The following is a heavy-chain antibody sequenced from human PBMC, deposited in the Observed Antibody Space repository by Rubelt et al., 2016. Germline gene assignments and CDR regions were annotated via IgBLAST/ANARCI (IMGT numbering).Heavy chain of an antibody. CDR1: GFTFSNYW. CDR2: TKHDGSAK. D-gene: IGHD6-13*01. CDR3: ATSTHSSNWYYDY. J-gene: IGHJ4*02. Sequence: EVQLVESGGGLVQPGGSLRLACAASGFTFSNYWMTWVRQAPGKGLQWVANTKHDGSAKSYVESVTGRFAISRDNARNSLYLQMNSLRVEETAVYYCATSTHSSNWYYDYWGQGTLVSVSS. V-gene: IGHV3-7*01.